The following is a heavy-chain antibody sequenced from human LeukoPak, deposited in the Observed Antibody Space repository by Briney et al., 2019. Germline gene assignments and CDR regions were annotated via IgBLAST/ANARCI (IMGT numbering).Heavy chain of an antibody. CDR2: ISSSSSYI. V-gene: IGHV3-21*01. D-gene: IGHD6-13*01. J-gene: IGHJ6*04. CDR3: AREKKGSSWDRNGMDV. Sequence: GGSLRLSCAASGFAFSSYSMNWVRQAPGKGLEWVSSISSSSSYIYYADSVKVGFTISRDNAKNSLYLQINSPRAEDTAGYYCAREKKGSSWDRNGMDVWGKGTTVTVSP. CDR1: GFAFSSYS.